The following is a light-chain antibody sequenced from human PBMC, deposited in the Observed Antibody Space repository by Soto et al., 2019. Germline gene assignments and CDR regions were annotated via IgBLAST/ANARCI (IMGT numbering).Light chain of an antibody. CDR3: HQYNYYRPT. V-gene: IGKV1-5*01. CDR2: DAS. CDR1: QPIRTW. J-gene: IGKJ1*01. Sequence: DIKVTQSPSTLSASVGDRVTITYRTSQPIRTWLAWYQEKPGKAPKLLIYDASSLEGGVPSRFSGSGSGTEFTLTISSLQPDDFATYYCHQYNYYRPTFGQGTKVDI.